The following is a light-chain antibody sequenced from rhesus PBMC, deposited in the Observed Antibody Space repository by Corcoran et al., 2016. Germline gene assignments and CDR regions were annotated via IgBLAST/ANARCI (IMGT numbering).Light chain of an antibody. J-gene: IGKJ2*01. CDR2: GAS. CDR3: YQHSSGYS. CDR1: QSVRSY. V-gene: IGKV3-10*01. Sequence: QVILTQSPATQSLSPGERATLSCRASQSVRSYLAWYQPTPGQAPRILIYGASSMATGIPDRFSGSGSGTDFTLTISRLEPEDVGVYHCYQHSSGYSFGQGTKVEIK.